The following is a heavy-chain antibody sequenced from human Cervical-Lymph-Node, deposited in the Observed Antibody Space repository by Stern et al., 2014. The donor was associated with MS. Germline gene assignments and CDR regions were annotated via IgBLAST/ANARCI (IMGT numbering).Heavy chain of an antibody. Sequence: VQLVESGGGLVQPGGSLRLSCAASGFTFSSYSMNRVRQAPGKGLEWVSYISSSSSTIYYADSVKGRFTISRDNAKNSLYLQMNSLRDEDTAVYYCASLNGEQLVPYYYYGMDVWGQGTTVTVSS. V-gene: IGHV3-48*02. J-gene: IGHJ6*02. CDR2: ISSSSSTI. CDR3: ASLNGEQLVPYYYYGMDV. D-gene: IGHD6-13*01. CDR1: GFTFSSYS.